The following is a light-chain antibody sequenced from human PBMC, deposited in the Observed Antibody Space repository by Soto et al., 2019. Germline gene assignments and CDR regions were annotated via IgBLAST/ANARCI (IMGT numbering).Light chain of an antibody. Sequence: DIQMTQSPSTLSASVGDRVTITCRASQSISSWLAWYQQKPGKAPKLLIYKASSLESGVPSRFSGSGSGTEFTLTSSRLHQDDSASYYRQHDNSLHTFGQGTKLEIK. J-gene: IGKJ2*01. CDR3: QHDNSLHT. CDR2: KAS. CDR1: QSISSW. V-gene: IGKV1-5*03.